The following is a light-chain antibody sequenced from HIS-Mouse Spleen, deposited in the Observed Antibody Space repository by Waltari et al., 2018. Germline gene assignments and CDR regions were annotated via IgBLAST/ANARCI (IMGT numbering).Light chain of an antibody. J-gene: IGLJ2*01. CDR3: YSTDSSGNHRV. Sequence: SYELTQPPSVSVSPGQTARITCSGDPLPKTYAYWYQQKSGQAPVLVIYEDSKRPSGIPERVSGSSSGTMATLTISGAQVEDEADYYWYSTDSSGNHRVFGGGTKLTVL. V-gene: IGLV3-10*01. CDR1: PLPKTY. CDR2: EDS.